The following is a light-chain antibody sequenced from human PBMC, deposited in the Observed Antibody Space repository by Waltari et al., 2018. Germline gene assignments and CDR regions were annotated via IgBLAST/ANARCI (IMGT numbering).Light chain of an antibody. Sequence: DVVITQSPLSLPVTLGQPASISCRSSPSLVPGDGDTYLSWFQQRPDQSPRRLIYKVSNLDSGVPARFSGSGSGTDFTLKISRVEADDIAIYYCMQGTQWPRSFGQGTKVEIE. CDR2: KVS. V-gene: IGKV2-30*02. CDR3: MQGTQWPRS. J-gene: IGKJ1*01. CDR1: PSLVPGDGDTY.